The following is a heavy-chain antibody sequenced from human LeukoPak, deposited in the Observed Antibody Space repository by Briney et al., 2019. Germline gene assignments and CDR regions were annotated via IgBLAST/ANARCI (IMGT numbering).Heavy chain of an antibody. Sequence: SETLSLTCTVSGGSFSGYYWSWIRQPPGKGLEWIGEINHSGSTNYNPSLKSRVTISVDTSKNQFSLKLSSVTAADTAVYYCARRGYYFPFDYWGQGTLVTVSS. CDR2: INHSGST. CDR3: ARRGYYFPFDY. CDR1: GGSFSGYY. V-gene: IGHV4-34*01. J-gene: IGHJ4*02. D-gene: IGHD3-22*01.